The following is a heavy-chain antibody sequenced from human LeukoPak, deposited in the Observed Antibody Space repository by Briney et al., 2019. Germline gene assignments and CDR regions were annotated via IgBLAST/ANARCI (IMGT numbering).Heavy chain of an antibody. CDR3: AGNLELRS. Sequence: GGSLRLSCAASGFTFSSYSMNWVRQAPGKGLEWVSYISSSSSTIYYADSVKGRFTISRDNAKNSLYLQMSRLRAEDTAVYYCAGNLELRSWGQGTLATVSS. D-gene: IGHD4-17*01. V-gene: IGHV3-48*01. J-gene: IGHJ5*02. CDR2: ISSSSSTI. CDR1: GFTFSSYS.